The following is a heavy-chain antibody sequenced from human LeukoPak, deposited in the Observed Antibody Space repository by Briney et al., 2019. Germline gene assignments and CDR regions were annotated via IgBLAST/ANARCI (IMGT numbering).Heavy chain of an antibody. CDR1: GFTFSSYW. J-gene: IGHJ4*02. CDR3: VRVIVVVVAATREYYFDY. V-gene: IGHV3-7*01. Sequence: PGGSLRLSCAASGFTFSSYWMSWVRQAPGKGLEWVANIKQDGSEKYYVDFVKGRFTISRDNAKNSLYLQMNSLRAEDTAVYYCVRVIVVVVAATREYYFDYWGQGTLVTVPS. CDR2: IKQDGSEK. D-gene: IGHD2-15*01.